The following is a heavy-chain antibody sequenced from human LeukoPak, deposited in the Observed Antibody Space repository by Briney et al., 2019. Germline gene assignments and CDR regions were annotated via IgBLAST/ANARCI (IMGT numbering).Heavy chain of an antibody. CDR3: ARDSGGKYYYYYMDV. Sequence: PGGSLRLSCAASGFTFSSYAMHWVRQAPGKGLEWVAVISYDGSNKYYADSVKGRFTISRDNSKNTLYLQMNSLRAEDTAVYYCARDSGGKYYYYYMDVWRKGTTVTVSS. V-gene: IGHV3-30*04. CDR2: ISYDGSNK. D-gene: IGHD2-15*01. CDR1: GFTFSSYA. J-gene: IGHJ6*03.